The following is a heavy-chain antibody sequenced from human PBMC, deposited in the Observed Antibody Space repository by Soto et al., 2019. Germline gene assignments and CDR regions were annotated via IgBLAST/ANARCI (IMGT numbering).Heavy chain of an antibody. J-gene: IGHJ6*02. Sequence: QVQLVESGGGVVQPGRSLRLSCAASGFTFSSYGMHWVRQAPGKGLEWVAVISYDGSNKYYADSVKGRFTISRDNSKNTLYLQIERLRAEDTSVYYCAKDRGYYDSSGTDYYYGKDVWGQGTTVTVS. CDR2: ISYDGSNK. D-gene: IGHD3-22*01. V-gene: IGHV3-30*18. CDR3: AKDRGYYDSSGTDYYYGKDV. CDR1: GFTFSSYG.